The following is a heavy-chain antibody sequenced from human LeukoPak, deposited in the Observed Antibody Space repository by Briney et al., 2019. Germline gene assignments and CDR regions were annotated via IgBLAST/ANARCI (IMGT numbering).Heavy chain of an antibody. CDR1: GGSISSSSYY. CDR3: ARHGVAAAGFDY. J-gene: IGHJ4*02. D-gene: IGHD6-13*01. V-gene: IGHV4-39*01. CDR2: IYYSGST. Sequence: PSETLSLTCTVSGGSISSSSYYWGWIRQPPGKGLEWIGSIYYSGSTYYNPSLKSRVTISVDTSKNQFSLKLSSVTAADTAVYHSARHGVAAAGFDYWGQGTLVTVSS.